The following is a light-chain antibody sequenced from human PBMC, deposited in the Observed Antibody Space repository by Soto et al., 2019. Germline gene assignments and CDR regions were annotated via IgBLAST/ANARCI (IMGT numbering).Light chain of an antibody. Sequence: IILKQSPGTLSLSPGERATLSCRASQSVSSNLAWYQQKPGQAPRLLIYGASSRTTGIPDRSSGSGSGTDFTLTISRLEPEDFAVYCCQQYGNSRTFGQGTMVDTK. CDR3: QQYGNSRT. CDR2: GAS. J-gene: IGKJ1*01. V-gene: IGKV3-20*01. CDR1: QSVSSN.